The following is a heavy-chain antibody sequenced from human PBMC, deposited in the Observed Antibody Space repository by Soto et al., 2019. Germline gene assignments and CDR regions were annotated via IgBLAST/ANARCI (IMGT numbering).Heavy chain of an antibody. CDR1: GFTFSSYA. V-gene: IGHV3-30-3*01. D-gene: IGHD3-3*01. CDR3: ARATAAFGLVIEEYFQH. Sequence: QVQLVESGGGVVQPGRSLRLSCAASGFTFSSYAMHWVRQAPGKGLEWVAVISYDGSNKYYADSVKGRFTISRDNSKNTLYLQMNSLRAEDTAVYYCARATAAFGLVIEEYFQHWGQGTLVTVSS. J-gene: IGHJ1*01. CDR2: ISYDGSNK.